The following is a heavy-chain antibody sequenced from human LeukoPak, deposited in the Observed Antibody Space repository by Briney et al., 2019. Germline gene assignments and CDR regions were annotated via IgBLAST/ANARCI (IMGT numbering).Heavy chain of an antibody. CDR3: ARDVIGDYYFDY. V-gene: IGHV3-30*04. CDR2: ISYDGSNK. J-gene: IGHJ4*02. Sequence: GSLRLSCAASGFTFSSYAMHWVRQAPGKGLEWVAVISYDGSNKYYADSVKGRFTISRDNSKNTLYLQMNSLRAEDTAVYYCARDVIGDYYFDYWGQGTLVTVSS. CDR1: GFTFSSYA. D-gene: IGHD3-10*01.